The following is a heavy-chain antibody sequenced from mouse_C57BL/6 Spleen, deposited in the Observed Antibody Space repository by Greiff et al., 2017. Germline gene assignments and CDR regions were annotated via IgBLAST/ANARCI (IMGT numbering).Heavy chain of an antibody. V-gene: IGHV1-80*01. CDR3: ASPELGRRAMDY. J-gene: IGHJ4*01. CDR2: IYPGDGDT. D-gene: IGHD4-1*01. Sequence: QVQLQQSGAELVKPGASVKISCKASGYAFSSYWMNWVKQRPGKGLEWIGQIYPGDGDTNYNGKFKGKATLTADKSSSTAYMQLSSLTSEDSAVYFCASPELGRRAMDYWGQGTSVTVSS. CDR1: GYAFSSYW.